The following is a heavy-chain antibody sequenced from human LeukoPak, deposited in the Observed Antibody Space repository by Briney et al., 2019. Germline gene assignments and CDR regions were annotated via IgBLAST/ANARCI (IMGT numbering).Heavy chain of an antibody. CDR1: GGSISSSSYF. V-gene: IGHV4-39*07. Sequence: SETLFLTCTVSGGSISSSSYFWGWIRQPPGKGLEWIGSIYYSGSTYYNPSLKSRVTISVDTSKNQFSLKLSSVTAADTAVYYCARSRSYDLDYWGQGTLVTVSS. CDR3: ARSRSYDLDY. CDR2: IYYSGST. J-gene: IGHJ4*02. D-gene: IGHD5-12*01.